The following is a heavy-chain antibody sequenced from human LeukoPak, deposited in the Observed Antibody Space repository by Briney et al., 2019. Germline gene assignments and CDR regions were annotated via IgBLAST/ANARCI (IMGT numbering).Heavy chain of an antibody. Sequence: PGGSLRLSCAASEFTFSSYGMHWVRQAPGKGLEWVAVMSYDGSGKYYADSVKGRFTISRDNSKSTLYLQMNSLRAEDTAVYYCAREAGYGMDVWGQGTTVTVSS. D-gene: IGHD6-19*01. V-gene: IGHV3-30*03. CDR2: MSYDGSGK. J-gene: IGHJ6*02. CDR3: AREAGYGMDV. CDR1: EFTFSSYG.